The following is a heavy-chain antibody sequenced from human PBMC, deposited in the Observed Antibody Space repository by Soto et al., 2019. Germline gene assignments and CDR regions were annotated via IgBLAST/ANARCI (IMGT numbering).Heavy chain of an antibody. CDR2: ISGSGGST. J-gene: IGHJ4*02. D-gene: IGHD2-15*01. CDR1: GFTFSSYA. Sequence: EVQLLESGGGLVQPGGSLRLSCAASGFTFSSYAMSWVRQAPGKGLEWVSAISGSGGSTYYADSVKGRFTISRDNSKNPLYLQMNSLRAEDTAVYYCAKARIVVVVAAPDFDYWGQGTLVTVSS. CDR3: AKARIVVVVAAPDFDY. V-gene: IGHV3-23*01.